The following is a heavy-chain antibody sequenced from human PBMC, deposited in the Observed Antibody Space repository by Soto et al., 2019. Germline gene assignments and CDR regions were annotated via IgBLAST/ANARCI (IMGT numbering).Heavy chain of an antibody. CDR2: ISSRSSTSI. J-gene: IGHJ5*02. CDR3: ARVSVLDWFDP. V-gene: IGHV3-48*01. CDR1: GFTFGDYS. Sequence: PGGSLRLSCAASGFTFGDYSMTWVRQAPGKGLEWVSYISSRSSTSIHYADSVKGRFTISRDNAKNSLYLQMNSLRAEDTAVYYCARVSVLDWFDPWGQGTPVTVSS.